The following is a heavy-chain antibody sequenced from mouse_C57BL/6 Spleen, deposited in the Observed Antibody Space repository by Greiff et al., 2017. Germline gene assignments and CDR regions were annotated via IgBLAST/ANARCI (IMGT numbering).Heavy chain of an antibody. CDR1: GFTFSSYG. Sequence: EVQLQESGGDLVKPGGSLKLSCAASGFTFSSYGMSWVRQTPDKRLEWVATISSGGSYTYYPDSVKGRFTISRDNAKNTLYLQMSSLKSEDTAMYYCARITTVVATGAMDYWGQGTSVTVSS. J-gene: IGHJ4*01. D-gene: IGHD1-1*01. CDR2: ISSGGSYT. CDR3: ARITTVVATGAMDY. V-gene: IGHV5-6*01.